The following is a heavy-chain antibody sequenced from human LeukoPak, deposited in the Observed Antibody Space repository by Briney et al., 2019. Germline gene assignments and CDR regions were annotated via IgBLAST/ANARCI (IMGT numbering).Heavy chain of an antibody. D-gene: IGHD2-15*01. CDR1: GFTFSSYS. J-gene: IGHJ3*02. Sequence: GGSLRLSCAASGFTFSSYSMNWVRQTPGRGLEWVSYISSRGATIFYADSVKGRFTISRDNAKNSLYLQMNSLRAEDTAVYYCARESGDASGPLDIWGQGTMVTVSS. CDR2: ISSRGATI. CDR3: ARESGDASGPLDI. V-gene: IGHV3-48*04.